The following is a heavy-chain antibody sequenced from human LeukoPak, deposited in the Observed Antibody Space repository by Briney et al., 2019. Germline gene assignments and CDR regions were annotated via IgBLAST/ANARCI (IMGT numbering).Heavy chain of an antibody. CDR1: GGTFSSYA. D-gene: IGHD6-19*01. Sequence: SVKVSCKASGGTFSSYAISWVRQAPGQGLEWMGGIIPIFGTANYAQKFQGRVTITADESTSTAYMELSSLRSGDTAVYYCARGFSAIQGYFQHWGQGTLVTVSS. CDR3: ARGFSAIQGYFQH. J-gene: IGHJ1*01. V-gene: IGHV1-69*13. CDR2: IIPIFGTA.